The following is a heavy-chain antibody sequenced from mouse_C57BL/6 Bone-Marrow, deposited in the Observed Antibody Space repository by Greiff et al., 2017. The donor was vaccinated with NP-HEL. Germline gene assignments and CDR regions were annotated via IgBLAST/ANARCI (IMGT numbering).Heavy chain of an antibody. CDR2: INPGSGGT. CDR1: GYAFTNYL. CDR3: ARMSITTVVDPFAY. D-gene: IGHD1-1*01. V-gene: IGHV1-54*01. J-gene: IGHJ3*01. Sequence: QVQLKESGAELVRPGTSVKVSCKASGYAFTNYLIEWVKQRPGQGLEWIGVINPGSGGTNYNEKFKGKATLTADKSSSTAYMQLSSLTSEDSAVYFCARMSITTVVDPFAYWGQGTLVTVSA.